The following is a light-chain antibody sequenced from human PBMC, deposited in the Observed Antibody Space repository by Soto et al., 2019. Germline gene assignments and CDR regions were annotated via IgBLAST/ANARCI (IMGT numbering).Light chain of an antibody. CDR3: AAWDDSLNGLV. CDR2: SND. Sequence: QSVLTQPPSASGTPGQRVTISCSGSSSNIGRNTVDWYQRLPGTAPKLLIYSNDQRPSGVPDRFSGSKSGTSASLAISGLQSEDEADYYCAAWDDSLNGLVFGTGTKVTV. V-gene: IGLV1-44*01. CDR1: SSNIGRNT. J-gene: IGLJ1*01.